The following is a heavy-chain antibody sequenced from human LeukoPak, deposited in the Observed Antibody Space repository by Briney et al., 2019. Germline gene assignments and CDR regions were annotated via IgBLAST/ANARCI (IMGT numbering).Heavy chain of an antibody. Sequence: SETLSLTCAVYGGSFSGYYWSWIRQPPGKGLEWIGEINHSGSTNYNPSLKSRVTISVDTSKNQFSLKLSPVTAADTAVYYCARGLGRWLQSFTFDYWGQGTLVTVSS. CDR2: INHSGST. CDR1: GGSFSGYY. CDR3: ARGLGRWLQSFTFDY. V-gene: IGHV4-34*01. D-gene: IGHD5-24*01. J-gene: IGHJ4*02.